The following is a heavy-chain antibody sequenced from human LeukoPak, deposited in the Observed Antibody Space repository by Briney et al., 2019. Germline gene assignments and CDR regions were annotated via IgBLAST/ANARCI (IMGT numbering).Heavy chain of an antibody. D-gene: IGHD2-2*01. CDR3: ARGQYQLLPGNWFDP. CDR2: INHSGST. V-gene: IGHV4-34*01. CDR1: GASFSGYY. Sequence: SETLSLTCAVYGASFSGYYWSWIRQPPGKGLEWIGEINHSGSTNYNPSLKSRVTISVDTSKNQFSLKLSSVTAADTAVYYCARGQYQLLPGNWFDPWGQGTLVTVSS. J-gene: IGHJ5*02.